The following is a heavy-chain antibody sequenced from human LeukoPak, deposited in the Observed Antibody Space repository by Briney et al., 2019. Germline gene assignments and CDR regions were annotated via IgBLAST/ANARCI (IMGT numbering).Heavy chain of an antibody. Sequence: PGESLQISCKAPGYSCTCYWIAWVRQMPGKGLEWMGLIYPGDSKTRYSPSFQGQVPISADKSISTAYLQWSSLKASDTAIYYCARGGSSSFSFGYWGQGTPVTVSS. CDR3: ARGGSSSFSFGY. V-gene: IGHV5-51*01. CDR2: IYPGDSKT. CDR1: GYSCTCYW. J-gene: IGHJ4*02. D-gene: IGHD6-6*01.